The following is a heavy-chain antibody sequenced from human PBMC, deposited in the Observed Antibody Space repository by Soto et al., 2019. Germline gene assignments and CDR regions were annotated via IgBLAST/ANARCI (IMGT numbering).Heavy chain of an antibody. D-gene: IGHD3-16*01. CDR1: GFTFTTYG. V-gene: IGHV3-74*03. CDR2: ISNDGSRT. CDR3: VRGRDGLHIWGAFAM. Sequence: GGSLRLSCAASGFTFTTYGMIWVRQGPGTGLAWVSYISNDGSRTTYADSVKGRFTISRDNFNNMVYLETNSLRVEDTTIYYCVRGRDGLHIWGAFAMWGRGTMVTVSS. J-gene: IGHJ3*02.